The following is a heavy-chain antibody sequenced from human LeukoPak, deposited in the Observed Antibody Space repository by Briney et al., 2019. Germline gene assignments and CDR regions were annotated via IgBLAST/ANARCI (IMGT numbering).Heavy chain of an antibody. D-gene: IGHD3-10*01. J-gene: IGHJ4*02. CDR1: GGTFSSYA. V-gene: IGHV1-69*04. Sequence: SVKVSCKASGGTFSSYAISWVRQAPGQGLAWMGRIIPILGIANYAQKFQGRVTITADKSTSTAYMELSSLRSEDTAVYYCARAPPSGVDYWGQGTLVTVSS. CDR2: IIPILGIA. CDR3: ARAPPSGVDY.